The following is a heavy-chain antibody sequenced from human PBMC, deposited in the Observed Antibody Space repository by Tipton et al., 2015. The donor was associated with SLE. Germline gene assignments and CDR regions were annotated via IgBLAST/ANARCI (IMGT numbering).Heavy chain of an antibody. CDR3: ARDDRVVVVPAAMGFLYGMDV. CDR1: GGSFSGYY. V-gene: IGHV4-34*01. J-gene: IGHJ6*02. Sequence: GSLRLSCAVYGGSFSGYYWSWIRQPPGKGLEWIGEINHSGSTNYNPSLKSRVTISVDTSKNQFSLKLSSVTAADTAVYYCARDDRVVVVPAAMGFLYGMDVWGQGTTVTVSS. D-gene: IGHD2-2*01. CDR2: INHSGST.